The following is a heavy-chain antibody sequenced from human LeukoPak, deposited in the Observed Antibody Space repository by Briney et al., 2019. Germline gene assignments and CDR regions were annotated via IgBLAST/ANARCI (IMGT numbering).Heavy chain of an antibody. CDR2: ISRDESNK. V-gene: IGHV3-30*03. Sequence: GRSLRLSCAASGFFVTTYGIHWVRQAPGKGLEWVAVISRDESNKYYGDSVKGRFTISRDNSKNTLYLHMNSLRAEDTAMYYCARVRYCSGGSCYFYNAMDVWGQGTTVTVSS. J-gene: IGHJ6*02. CDR3: ARVRYCSGGSCYFYNAMDV. CDR1: GFFVTTYG. D-gene: IGHD2-15*01.